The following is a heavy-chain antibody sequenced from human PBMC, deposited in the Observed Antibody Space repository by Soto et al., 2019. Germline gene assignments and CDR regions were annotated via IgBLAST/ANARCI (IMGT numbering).Heavy chain of an antibody. V-gene: IGHV3-23*01. CDR2: ISGSGGST. Sequence: GGSLRLSCAASGFTFSSYAMSWVRQAPGKGLEWVLAISGSGGSTYYADSVKGRFTISRYISKNTLYLQMNSLRAEDTAVYYCAKEWDIAVAGTADYWGQGTLVTVS. CDR1: GFTFSSYA. CDR3: AKEWDIAVAGTADY. J-gene: IGHJ4*02. D-gene: IGHD6-19*01.